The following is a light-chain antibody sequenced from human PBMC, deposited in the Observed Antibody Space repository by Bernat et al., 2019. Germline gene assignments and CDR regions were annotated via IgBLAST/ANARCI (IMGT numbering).Light chain of an antibody. CDR1: SSDVGGYNY. Sequence: QSALTQPASVSGSPGQSITISCTGTSSDVGGYNYVSWYQQHPGKAPKLMIYDVSNRPSGVSNRFSGSKSGNTASLTISGLQAEDEADYYCSSYTSSSMPVFGGGTTLTVL. V-gene: IGLV2-14*01. CDR2: DVS. J-gene: IGLJ3*02. CDR3: SSYTSSSMPV.